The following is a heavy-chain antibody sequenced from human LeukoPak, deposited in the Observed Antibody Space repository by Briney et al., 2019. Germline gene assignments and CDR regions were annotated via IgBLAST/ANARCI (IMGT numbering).Heavy chain of an antibody. CDR2: ISGGGETT. V-gene: IGHV3-23*01. D-gene: IGHD4-17*01. CDR3: AGDYADYVGYFFFDY. CDR1: GFTFNSYS. J-gene: IGHJ4*02. Sequence: WGSLSLSCAASGFTFNSYSLNWVRQAPGKGLEWVSSISGGGETTYYAASAKGRFTISRDNSQNTLYLQMNSLRAEETAVYYCAGDYADYVGYFFFDYWGQGTLVTVSS.